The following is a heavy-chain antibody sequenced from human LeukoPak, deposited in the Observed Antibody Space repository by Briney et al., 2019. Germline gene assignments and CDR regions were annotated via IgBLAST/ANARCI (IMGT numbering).Heavy chain of an antibody. CDR2: IYYSGST. CDR3: ARGGAVTQWFDP. J-gene: IGHJ5*02. Sequence: KPSETLSLTCTVSGGSISSYYWSWSRQPPGKGLEWIGYIYYSGSTNYNPSLKSRVTISVDTSKNQFSLKLSSVTAADTAVYYCARGGAVTQWFDPWGQGTLVTVSS. V-gene: IGHV4-59*01. CDR1: GGSISSYY. D-gene: IGHD4-17*01.